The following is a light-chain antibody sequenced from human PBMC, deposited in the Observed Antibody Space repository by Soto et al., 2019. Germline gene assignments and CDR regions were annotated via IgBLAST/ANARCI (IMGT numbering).Light chain of an antibody. CDR3: SSDTSRSKWV. V-gene: IGLV2-14*01. CDR2: EVS. J-gene: IGLJ3*02. Sequence: QSALTQPASVSGSPGQSITISCTGTSSDVGGYNYVSWYQQHPGKAPKLMIYEVSNQPSGVSNRFSGSKSGNTASLTISGLQAEDEADYYCSSDTSRSKWVVGGGTELTV. CDR1: SSDVGGYNY.